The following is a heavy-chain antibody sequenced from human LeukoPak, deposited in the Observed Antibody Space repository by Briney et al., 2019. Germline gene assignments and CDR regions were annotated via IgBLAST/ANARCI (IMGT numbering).Heavy chain of an antibody. CDR3: ATGYCSSTSCYAGFDY. J-gene: IGHJ4*02. CDR1: GGSVSSGSYY. D-gene: IGHD2-2*01. CDR2: INHSGST. Sequence: SETLSLTCTVSGGSVSSGSYYWSWIRQPPGKGLEWIGEINHSGSTNYNPSLKSRVTISVDTSKNQFSLKLSSVTAADTAVYYCATGYCSSTSCYAGFDYWGQGTLVTVSS. V-gene: IGHV4-61*01.